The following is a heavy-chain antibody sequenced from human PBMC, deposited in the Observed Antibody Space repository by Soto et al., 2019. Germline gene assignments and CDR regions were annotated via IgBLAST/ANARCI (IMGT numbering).Heavy chain of an antibody. V-gene: IGHV3-23*01. J-gene: IGHJ4*02. CDR1: GFTFSSYA. CDR2: ISGRGGST. D-gene: IGHD3-3*01. CDR3: ARGVYDFWSGYYLSAYGY. Sequence: EVQLLESGGGLVQPGGSLRLSCAASGFTFSSYAMSWVRQAPGKGLEWVSAISGRGGSTYYADSVKGRFTSSRDNSKNTRYLQMNSLRAEDTAVYYCARGVYDFWSGYYLSAYGYWGQGTLVTVSS.